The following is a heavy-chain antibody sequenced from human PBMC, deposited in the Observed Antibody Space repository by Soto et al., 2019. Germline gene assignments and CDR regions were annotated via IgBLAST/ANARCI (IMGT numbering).Heavy chain of an antibody. J-gene: IGHJ3*01. Sequence: QVSLQESGPGLVKPSPTLSLTCSVFGDSLTIGGHYWTWIRQHPGKGLEWIGYIYHSGSTSYSPSLKSRVTISVDTSENQFSLKLASVTAADTAVYYCARGGDGFDLWGKGKMVTVSS. V-gene: IGHV4-31*03. CDR2: IYHSGST. CDR1: GDSLTIGGHY. CDR3: ARGGDGFDL.